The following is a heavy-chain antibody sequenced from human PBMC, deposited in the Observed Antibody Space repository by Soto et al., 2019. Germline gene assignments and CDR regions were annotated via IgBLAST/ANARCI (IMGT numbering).Heavy chain of an antibody. D-gene: IGHD3-3*01. Sequence: PSETLSLTCTVSGGSISSSSYYWGWIRQPPGKGLEWIGSIYYSGSTYYNPSLKSRVTISVDTSKNQFSLKLSSVTAADTAVYYCARHVHYDFWSGYLNYYYYMDVWGKGTTVTVSS. V-gene: IGHV4-39*01. CDR1: GGSISSSSYY. CDR2: IYYSGST. J-gene: IGHJ6*03. CDR3: ARHVHYDFWSGYLNYYYYMDV.